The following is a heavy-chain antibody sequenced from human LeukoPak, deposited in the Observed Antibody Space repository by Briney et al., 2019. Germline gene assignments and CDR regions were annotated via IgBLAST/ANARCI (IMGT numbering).Heavy chain of an antibody. D-gene: IGHD3-22*01. CDR2: ISSNGGST. J-gene: IGHJ4*02. CDR1: GFTFSSYA. V-gene: IGHV3-64D*06. Sequence: GGALRLSCSASGFTFSSYAMHWVRQAPGKGLEYVSAISSNGGSTYYADSVKGRFTISRDNSKNTLYLQMSSLRAEDTAVYYCVKDSYYDSSGRVGHFDYWGQGTLVTVSS. CDR3: VKDSYYDSSGRVGHFDY.